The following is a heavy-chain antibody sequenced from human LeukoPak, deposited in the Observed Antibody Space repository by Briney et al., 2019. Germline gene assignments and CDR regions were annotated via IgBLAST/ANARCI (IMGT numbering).Heavy chain of an antibody. CDR3: ARDRQRYCSSTSCADY. CDR1: GGTFSSYA. J-gene: IGHJ4*02. V-gene: IGHV1-69*06. D-gene: IGHD2-2*01. Sequence: SVKVSCKASGGTFSSYAISWVRQAPGQGLEWMGGIIPIFGTANYAQKFQGRVTITADKSTSTAYMELSSLRSEDTAVYYCARDRQRYCSSTSCADYWGQGTLVTVSS. CDR2: IIPIFGTA.